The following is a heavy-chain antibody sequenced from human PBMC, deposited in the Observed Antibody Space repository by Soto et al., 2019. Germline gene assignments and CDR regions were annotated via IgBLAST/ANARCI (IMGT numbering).Heavy chain of an antibody. CDR1: GYTFTGYY. CDR3: ARTPKTILPRTPRTNYYYYYGMDV. V-gene: IGHV1-2*02. Sequence: ASVKDSCKASGYTFTGYYMHWVRQAPGQGLEWMGWINPNSGGTNYAQKFQGRVTMTRDTSISTAYMELSRLRSDDTAVYYCARTPKTILPRTPRTNYYYYYGMDVWGQGTTVTVSS. D-gene: IGHD3-9*01. CDR2: INPNSGGT. J-gene: IGHJ6*02.